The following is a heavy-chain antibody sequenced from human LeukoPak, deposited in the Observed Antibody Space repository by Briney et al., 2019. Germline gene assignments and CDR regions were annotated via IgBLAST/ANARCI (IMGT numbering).Heavy chain of an antibody. D-gene: IGHD7-27*01. J-gene: IGHJ4*02. CDR2: IKQDGSKT. Sequence: GGSLRLSCAASGFTFSSTWMSWVRQAPGKGLEWVANIKQDGSKTYYVDSVKGRFTISRDNAKNSLYLQMNSLRVEDTALYYCARDTPLGCFDYWGQGTLVTVSS. CDR3: ARDTPLGCFDY. V-gene: IGHV3-7*01. CDR1: GFTFSSTW.